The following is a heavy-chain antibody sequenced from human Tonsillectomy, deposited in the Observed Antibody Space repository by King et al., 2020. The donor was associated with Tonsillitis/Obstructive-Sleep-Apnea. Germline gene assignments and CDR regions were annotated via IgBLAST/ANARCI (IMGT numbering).Heavy chain of an antibody. CDR1: GFTFSSYE. CDR3: ARDREKWLEGRYFDY. J-gene: IGHJ4*02. CDR2: ISRSGSTI. D-gene: IGHD6-19*01. Sequence: VQLVESGGDLVQPGGSLRLSCAASGFTFSSYEMNWVRQAPGKGLEWVSYISRSGSTIYYADSVKGRFTISRDDAKNSLYLQINSLRTDDTAVYYCARDREKWLEGRYFDYWGQGTLVTVSS. V-gene: IGHV3-48*03.